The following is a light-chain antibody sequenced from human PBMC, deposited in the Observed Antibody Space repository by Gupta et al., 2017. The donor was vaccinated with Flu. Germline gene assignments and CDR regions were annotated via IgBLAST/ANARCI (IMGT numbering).Light chain of an antibody. CDR2: GNS. CDR3: QSYDSSLSGSGV. Sequence: QSVPTQPPPAPPAPGQRVTISCTGSSSNIGAGYDVHWYQQLPGTAPKLPIYGNSNRPSGVPDRFSGSKSGTSASLAITGLQAEDEADYYCQSYDSSLSGSGVFGTGTKVTVL. V-gene: IGLV1-40*01. J-gene: IGLJ1*01. CDR1: SSNIGAGYD.